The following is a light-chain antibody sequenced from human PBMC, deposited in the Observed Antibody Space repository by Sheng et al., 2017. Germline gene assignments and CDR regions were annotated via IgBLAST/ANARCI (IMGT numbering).Light chain of an antibody. Sequence: DIQMTQSPSTLSASVGDRVTITCRASQSISNWLAWYQQKPGKAPKLLIYAASSLQSGVPSRFSGSGSGTEFTLTISSLQPDDFATYYCQQYNIPWTFGQGTKVGNQ. CDR1: QSISNW. J-gene: IGKJ1*01. V-gene: IGKV1-5*01. CDR2: AAS. CDR3: QQYNIPWT.